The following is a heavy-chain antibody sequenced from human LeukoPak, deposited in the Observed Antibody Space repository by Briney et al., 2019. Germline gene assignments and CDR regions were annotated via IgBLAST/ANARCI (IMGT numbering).Heavy chain of an antibody. D-gene: IGHD4/OR15-4a*01. CDR1: GASIFNYY. J-gene: IGHJ1*01. CDR2: VHHSGRT. CDR3: ARDLRAKY. V-gene: IGHV4-59*01. Sequence: SETLSLTCTVSGASIFNYYWSWIRQAPGKGLEWIGYVHHSGRTNFNPSLGSRVTMSVDTSTSQLSLNLTSVTTADTAVYFCARDLRAKYWGQGTLVFVSS.